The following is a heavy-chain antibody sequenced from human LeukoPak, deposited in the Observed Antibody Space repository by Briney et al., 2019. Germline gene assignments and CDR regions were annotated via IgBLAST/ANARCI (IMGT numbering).Heavy chain of an antibody. V-gene: IGHV4-34*01. CDR3: ASGGGYSSSWYGGYFDY. CDR2: INHSGST. D-gene: IGHD6-13*01. Sequence: SETLSLTCAVYGGSFSGYYWSWIRQPPGKGLEWIGEINHSGSTNYNPSLKSRVTISVDTSKNQFSLKLSSVTAADTAVYYCASGGGYSSSWYGGYFDYWGHGTLVTVSS. J-gene: IGHJ4*01. CDR1: GGSFSGYY.